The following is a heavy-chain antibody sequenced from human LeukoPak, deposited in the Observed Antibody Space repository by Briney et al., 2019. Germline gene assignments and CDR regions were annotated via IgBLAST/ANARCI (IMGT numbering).Heavy chain of an antibody. CDR1: GYTFTGYY. Sequence: ASVEVSCKASGYTFTGYYMHWVRQAPGQGLEWMGWINPNSGGTNYAQKFQGRATMTRDTSISTAYMELSRLRSDDTAVYYCAGDYYDSSGYYPFDYWGQGTLVTVSS. D-gene: IGHD3-22*01. CDR3: AGDYYDSSGYYPFDY. J-gene: IGHJ4*02. V-gene: IGHV1-2*02. CDR2: INPNSGGT.